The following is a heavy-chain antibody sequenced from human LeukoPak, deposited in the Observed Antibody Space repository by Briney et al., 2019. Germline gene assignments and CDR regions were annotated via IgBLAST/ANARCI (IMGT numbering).Heavy chain of an antibody. V-gene: IGHV4-38-2*01. J-gene: IGHJ4*02. CDR3: ARFGSSSWCDY. CDR2: IYHSGST. CDR1: GYSISSGHY. D-gene: IGHD6-13*01. Sequence: PSETLSLTCAVSGYSISSGHYWGWIRQPPGKGLEWIGSIYHSGSTYYNPSLKSRVTISVDTSKNQFSLKLSSVTVADTAVYYCARFGSSSWCDYWGQGTLVTVSS.